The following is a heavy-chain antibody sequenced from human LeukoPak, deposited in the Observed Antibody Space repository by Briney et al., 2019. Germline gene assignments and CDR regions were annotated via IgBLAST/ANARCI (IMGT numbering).Heavy chain of an antibody. CDR2: IYYSGST. J-gene: IGHJ4*02. Sequence: SETLSLTCTVSGGSVSSGSYYWSWLWQPPGKGLEWIGFIYYSGSTTYNPSLKSRATISIDTSKNLFSLKLSSVTAADTAVYYCAREVFGGSVDFDYWGQGTLVTVSS. CDR3: AREVFGGSVDFDY. CDR1: GGSVSSGSYY. D-gene: IGHD2-15*01. V-gene: IGHV4-61*01.